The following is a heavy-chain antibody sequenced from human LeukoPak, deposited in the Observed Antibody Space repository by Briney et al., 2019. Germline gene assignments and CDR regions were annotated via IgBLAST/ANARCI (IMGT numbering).Heavy chain of an antibody. J-gene: IGHJ4*02. D-gene: IGHD2-15*01. CDR3: ATVVAGVTCDH. V-gene: IGHV1-2*02. CDR1: GYTFTGHY. CDR2: IKPDSGGT. Sequence: ASVKVFCKASGYTFTGHYMHWVRQAPGQGLEWMGWIKPDSGGTTYAQKFQGRVTMTRDASISTAYLELSSLRSDDAAVYYCATVVAGVTCDHWGQGTLVTVSS.